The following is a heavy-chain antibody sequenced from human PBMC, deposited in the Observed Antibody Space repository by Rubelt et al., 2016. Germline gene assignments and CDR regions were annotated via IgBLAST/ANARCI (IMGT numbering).Heavy chain of an antibody. CDR3: AREQETTVTIEGVLGY. V-gene: IGHV1-46*01. Sequence: QVQLVQSGAEVKKPGASVQVSCKASGYTFTSYYMHWVRQAPGQELEWMGVINPSGGSKSYAHEFQGRVTMDRDTSTSTVYMELSSLRSEGTAVYYCAREQETTVTIEGVLGYWGQGTLVTVSS. CDR2: INPSGGSK. CDR1: GYTFTSYY. D-gene: IGHD4-17*01. J-gene: IGHJ4*02.